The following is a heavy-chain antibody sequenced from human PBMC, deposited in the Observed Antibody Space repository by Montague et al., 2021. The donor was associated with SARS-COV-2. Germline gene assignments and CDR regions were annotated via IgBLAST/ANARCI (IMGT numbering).Heavy chain of an antibody. D-gene: IGHD4-23*01. J-gene: IGHJ6*02. V-gene: IGHV1-46*01. Sequence: SVKVSCKASGYTFTSYYIHWVRQAPGQGLEWLGVINPSGGDSTYAQRFQGRVTMTRDTSTSTVYMELSSLRSEDTAVYYRARRWPQTYYYGMDVWGQGTTVTVSS. CDR3: ARRWPQTYYYGMDV. CDR2: INPSGGDS. CDR1: GYTFTSYY.